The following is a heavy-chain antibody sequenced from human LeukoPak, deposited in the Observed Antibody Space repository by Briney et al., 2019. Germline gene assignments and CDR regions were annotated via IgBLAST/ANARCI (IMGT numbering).Heavy chain of an antibody. CDR3: ARGTITGRYNWFDP. V-gene: IGHV4-59*01. D-gene: IGHD1-14*01. CDR1: GGSISSYY. J-gene: IGHJ5*02. Sequence: SETLSLTCTVSGGSISSYYWSWIRQPPGKGLEWIGYIYYSGSTNYNPSLKSRVTISVDTSKNQFSLKLSSVTAADTAVYYCARGTITGRYNWFDPWGQGARVTVSS. CDR2: IYYSGST.